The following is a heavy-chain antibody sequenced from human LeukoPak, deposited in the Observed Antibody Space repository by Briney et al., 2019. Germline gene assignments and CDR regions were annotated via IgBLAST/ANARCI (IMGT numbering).Heavy chain of an antibody. Sequence: GASVKVSCKCSGYTFTCYYMHWVRQAPGQGRAWVGLINPNSGGTNYAQKFQGRDTMNNDPSISTAYMELREMSSDDRAVYYGANDGRTDYCDAAGTYDNWGRGTLVTVSS. CDR3: ANDGRTDYCDAAGTYDN. J-gene: IGHJ4*02. V-gene: IGHV1-2*02. CDR1: GYTFTCYY. D-gene: IGHD6-13*01. CDR2: INPNSGGT.